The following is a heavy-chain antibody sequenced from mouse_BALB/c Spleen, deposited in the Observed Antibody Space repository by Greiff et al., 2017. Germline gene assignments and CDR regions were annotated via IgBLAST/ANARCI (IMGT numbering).Heavy chain of an antibody. CDR2: ISYDGSN. D-gene: IGHD2-1*01. J-gene: IGHJ4*01. CDR1: GYYINDGYS. Sequence: ESGPGLVRPSPSVSFTCSVTGYYINDGYSWNWIRQFPGNKLEWMGYISYDGSNNYNPSLKNRTSITRDTSKNQFFLKLNSVTTEDTATYYCGRECNYPYSIDYWGQGTSVTVSS. V-gene: IGHV3-6*02. CDR3: GRECNYPYSIDY.